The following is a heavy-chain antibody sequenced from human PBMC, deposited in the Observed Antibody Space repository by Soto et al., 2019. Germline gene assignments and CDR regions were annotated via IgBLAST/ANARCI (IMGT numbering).Heavy chain of an antibody. Sequence: SQTLSLTCAISGDSVSSDSAAWNWIRQSPSRGLEWLGRAYYRSKWYIEYAPSVNSRITINPDTSKNQHSLQLISVNPEDTAVYYCVRSRVFIAVTSVTNYYYYYGMDVWGQGTTVTVSS. CDR2: AYYRSKWYI. J-gene: IGHJ6*02. CDR3: VRSRVFIAVTSVTNYYYYYGMDV. D-gene: IGHD6-19*01. V-gene: IGHV6-1*01. CDR1: GDSVSSDSAA.